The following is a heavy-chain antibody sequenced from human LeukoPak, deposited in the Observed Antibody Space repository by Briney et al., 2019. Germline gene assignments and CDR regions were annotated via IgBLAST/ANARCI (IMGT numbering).Heavy chain of an antibody. J-gene: IGHJ4*02. Sequence: PLETLSLTCTVSGGSISSYYWSWIRQPAGKGLEWIGRIYGGGSTNYNPSLKSRVTMSVDSSNNQFSLKLSSVTAADTAVFYCARENTGSYREFDYWGQGTLVTVSS. V-gene: IGHV4-4*07. CDR2: IYGGGST. CDR3: ARENTGSYREFDY. D-gene: IGHD1-26*01. CDR1: GGSISSYY.